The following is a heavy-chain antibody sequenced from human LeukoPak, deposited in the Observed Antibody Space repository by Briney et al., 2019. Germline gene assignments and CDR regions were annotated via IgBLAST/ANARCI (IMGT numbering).Heavy chain of an antibody. V-gene: IGHV1-18*01. CDR1: GYTFTSYG. CDR3: ARERYCSSTSCYNNYYYYMDV. J-gene: IGHJ6*03. CDR2: ISAYNGNT. D-gene: IGHD2-2*02. Sequence: ASVKVSCKASGYTFTSYGISWVRQAPGQGLEWMGWISAYNGNTNYAQKLQGRVTMTTDTSTSTAYMELRSLRSDDTAVYYCARERYCSSTSCYNNYYYYMDVWGKGTTVTVSS.